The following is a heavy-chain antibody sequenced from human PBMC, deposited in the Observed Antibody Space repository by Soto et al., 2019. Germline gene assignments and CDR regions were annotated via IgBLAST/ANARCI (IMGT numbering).Heavy chain of an antibody. Sequence: ASVKVSCKASGYTFTSYAMHWVRQAPGQRLEWMGWINAGNGNTKYSQKFQGRVTITRDTSASTAYMELSSLRSEDTAVYYCARDSDTMVRGVTWFDPWGQGTLVTVSS. CDR2: INAGNGNT. CDR3: ARDSDTMVRGVTWFDP. D-gene: IGHD3-10*01. J-gene: IGHJ5*02. CDR1: GYTFTSYA. V-gene: IGHV1-3*01.